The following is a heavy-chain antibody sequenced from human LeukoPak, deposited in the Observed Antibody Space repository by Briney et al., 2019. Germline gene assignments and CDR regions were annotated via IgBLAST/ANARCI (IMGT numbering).Heavy chain of an antibody. D-gene: IGHD3-10*01. CDR2: INPDGGDK. CDR3: ARDLFASGSYDL. J-gene: IGHJ4*02. V-gene: IGHV3-7*01. CDR1: EFIFRNYW. Sequence: GGSQRLSCAASEFIFRNYWMAWVRQAPGKGLEWVGNINPDGGDKVYADSMKGRFFISRDNAQDSLHLQISLLRVEDTAVYYCARDLFASGSYDLWGQGTLVTVSS.